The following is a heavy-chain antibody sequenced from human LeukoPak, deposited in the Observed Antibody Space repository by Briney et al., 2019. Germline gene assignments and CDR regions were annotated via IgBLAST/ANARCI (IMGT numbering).Heavy chain of an antibody. D-gene: IGHD2-2*01. CDR3: AKAGSIRFDY. CDR2: ISSSSSYI. CDR1: GFTFSSYS. V-gene: IGHV3-21*04. J-gene: IGHJ4*02. Sequence: GGSLRLSCAASGFTFSSYSMNWVRQAPGKGPEWVSPISSSSSYIYYADSMKGRFTISRDNAKNSLYVQINSLRAEDTAVYYCAKAGSIRFDYWGQGTLVTVSS.